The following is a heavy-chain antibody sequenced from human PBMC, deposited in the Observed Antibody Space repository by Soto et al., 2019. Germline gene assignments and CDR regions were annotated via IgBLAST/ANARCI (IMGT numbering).Heavy chain of an antibody. Sequence: ASVKASCKASGYTFTSYAIHWVRQAPGQRLEWMGWINAGNGNTKYSQKFQGRATITRDTSASTAYMELSSLRSEDTAVYYCARLLARGWFGESMPYGMDVWGQGTTVTVSS. CDR2: INAGNGNT. D-gene: IGHD3-10*01. V-gene: IGHV1-3*01. CDR1: GYTFTSYA. J-gene: IGHJ6*02. CDR3: ARLLARGWFGESMPYGMDV.